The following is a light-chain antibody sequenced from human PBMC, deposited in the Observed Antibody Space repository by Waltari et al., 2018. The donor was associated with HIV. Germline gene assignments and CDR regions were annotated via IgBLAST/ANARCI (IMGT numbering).Light chain of an antibody. Sequence: QSALTQPASVSGSPGQSITISCTGTSSDVGGYNLVSWYHQHPGKAPKLMIYEVSKRPSGFANRFSGSKAGNTASLTISGLQAEDEADYYCCAYAGSTTYVIFGGGTKLTVL. CDR1: SSDVGGYNL. J-gene: IGLJ2*01. CDR3: CAYAGSTTYVI. V-gene: IGLV2-23*02. CDR2: EVS.